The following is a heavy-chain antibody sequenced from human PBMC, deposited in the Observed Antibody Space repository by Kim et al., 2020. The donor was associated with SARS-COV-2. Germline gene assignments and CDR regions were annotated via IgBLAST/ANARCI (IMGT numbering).Heavy chain of an antibody. Sequence: GGSLRLSCVVSGFTFDNFAMNWVRQAPGKGPEAVSGISGSGDATSYSDAVKGRFTISRDNSKNTLYLQMNSLRADDTAIYYCAKAPGDYSTYFDFWGQGTPVTVSS. CDR1: GFTFDNFA. D-gene: IGHD3-10*01. J-gene: IGHJ4*02. CDR2: ISGSGDAT. V-gene: IGHV3-23*01. CDR3: AKAPGDYSTYFDF.